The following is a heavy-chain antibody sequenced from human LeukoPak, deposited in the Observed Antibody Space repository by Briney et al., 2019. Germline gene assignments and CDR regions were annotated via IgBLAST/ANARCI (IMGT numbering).Heavy chain of an antibody. CDR1: GNTFTKFA. CDR3: ARVVSGYGMDV. CDR2: INTNTGNP. J-gene: IGHJ6*02. V-gene: IGHV7-4-1*02. D-gene: IGHD2-2*01. Sequence: ASVKVSCKASGNTFTKFALNWIQQAPGQGLEWMGWINTNTGNPTYAQGFTGRFVFSLDTSVSTAYLQISSLKAEDTAVYYCARVVSGYGMDVWGQGTTVTVSS.